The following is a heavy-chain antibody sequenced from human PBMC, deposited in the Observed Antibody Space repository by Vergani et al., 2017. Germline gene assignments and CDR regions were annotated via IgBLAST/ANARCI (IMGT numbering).Heavy chain of an antibody. D-gene: IGHD3-22*01. CDR1: GGSISSSSYY. Sequence: QLQLQESGPGLVKPSETLSLTCTVSGGSISSSSYYWGWIRQPPGKGLEWIGSIYYSGSTYYNPSLKSRVTISVDTSKNQFSLKLSSVTAADTAVYYCARQGDSSGYYYPFDYWGQGTLVTVSS. CDR2: IYYSGST. J-gene: IGHJ4*02. CDR3: ARQGDSSGYYYPFDY. V-gene: IGHV4-39*01.